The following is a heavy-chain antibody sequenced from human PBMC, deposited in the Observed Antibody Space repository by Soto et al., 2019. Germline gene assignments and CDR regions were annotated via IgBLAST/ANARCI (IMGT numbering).Heavy chain of an antibody. CDR1: GFTFNNCA. D-gene: IGHD4-17*01. CDR3: AKVRITVTTAYYGMDV. Sequence: EVQLLDSGGGLVQPGGSLRLSCAASGFTFNNCAMNWVRQAPGKGLEWVSTISGSGGSTYYADSVKGRFTISRDNSKNTLYLLMNSLRAEDTAVYYCAKVRITVTTAYYGMDVWGQGTTVTVSS. CDR2: ISGSGGST. J-gene: IGHJ6*02. V-gene: IGHV3-23*01.